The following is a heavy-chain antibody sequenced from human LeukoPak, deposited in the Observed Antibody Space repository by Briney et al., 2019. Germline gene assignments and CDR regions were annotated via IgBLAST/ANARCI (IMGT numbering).Heavy chain of an antibody. CDR1: GGSFSGYY. V-gene: IGHV4-34*01. J-gene: IGHJ4*02. CDR2: INHSGST. D-gene: IGHD1-26*01. Sequence: KTSETLSLTCAVYGGSFSGYYWSWIRQPPGKELEWIGEINHSGSTNYNPSLKSRVTISVDTSKNQFSLKLSSVTAADTAVYYCARRLMYSGSYWGAPFDYWGQGTLVTVSS. CDR3: ARRLMYSGSYWGAPFDY.